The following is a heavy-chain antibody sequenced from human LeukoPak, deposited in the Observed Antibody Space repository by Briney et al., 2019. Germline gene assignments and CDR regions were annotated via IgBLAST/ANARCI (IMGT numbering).Heavy chain of an antibody. J-gene: IGHJ2*01. CDR2: ISSSSSTI. V-gene: IGHV3-48*04. CDR3: ARDRIRKPEGCFDL. Sequence: GGSLRLSCAASGFTFSSYSMNWVRQAPGKGREGVSYISSSSSTIYHADSVKGRFTISRDNAKNSLYLQMNSLRAEDTAVYYCARDRIRKPEGCFDLWGRGTLVTVSS. D-gene: IGHD5-18*01. CDR1: GFTFSSYS.